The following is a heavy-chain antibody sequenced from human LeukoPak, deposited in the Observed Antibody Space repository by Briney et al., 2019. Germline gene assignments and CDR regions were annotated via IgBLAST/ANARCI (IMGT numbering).Heavy chain of an antibody. CDR2: IYHSGST. CDR1: GGSISSGGYS. D-gene: IGHD2-15*01. CDR3: ARGAPPASGYCSGGSCAFDP. V-gene: IGHV4-30-2*01. J-gene: IGHJ5*02. Sequence: SQTLSLTCAVSGGSISSGGYSWSWIRQPPGKGLEWIVYIYHSGSTYYNPSLKSRVTISVDRSKNQFSLKLSSVTAADTAVYYCARGAPPASGYCSGGSCAFDPWGQGTLVTVSS.